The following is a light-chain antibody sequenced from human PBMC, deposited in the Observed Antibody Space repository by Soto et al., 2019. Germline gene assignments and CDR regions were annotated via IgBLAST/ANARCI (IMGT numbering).Light chain of an antibody. CDR3: HQYDNWPKT. V-gene: IGKV3-11*01. CDR2: QTS. Sequence: EIVLTQSPATLSSFPGDRVTLSCRASQYINTRLAWYQHRPGQAPRLLIYQTSIRAAGIPARFSASGSGTDFTLTISDVQPEDFALYYCHQYDNWPKTFGQGTRLEIK. J-gene: IGKJ5*01. CDR1: QYINTR.